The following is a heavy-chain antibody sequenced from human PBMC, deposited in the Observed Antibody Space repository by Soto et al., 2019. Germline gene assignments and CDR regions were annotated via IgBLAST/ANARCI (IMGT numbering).Heavy chain of an antibody. V-gene: IGHV3-23*01. D-gene: IGHD5-12*01. CDR3: VKEWTPRRAFDS. CDR2: ISGSGGSK. CDR1: GFVVSRYA. J-gene: IGHJ4*02. Sequence: WGSLRLSCAASGFVVSRYAMSWFRQAPGTGLEWVSGISGSGGSKWYADSEKGRSTISRDNSKNMVYLQINTLRVEDTAQYFCVKEWTPRRAFDSWGQGTPVTVSS.